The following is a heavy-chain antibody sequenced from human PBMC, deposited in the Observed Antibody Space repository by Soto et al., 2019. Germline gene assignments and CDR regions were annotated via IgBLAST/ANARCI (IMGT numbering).Heavy chain of an antibody. J-gene: IGHJ4*02. CDR3: ARDRALNNAAVGMAY. D-gene: IGHD6-13*01. V-gene: IGHV1-69*04. CDR2: IISMFGIT. Sequence: QVQLVQSGAEVKKPGSSVKVSCKASGGPFSSYVLTWVRQAPGQGLEWMGRIISMFGITDFAPKFQGRVTITADKSTTTAYMELSSLRSEDTAIYYCARDRALNNAAVGMAYWGQGTLVTVSS. CDR1: GGPFSSYV.